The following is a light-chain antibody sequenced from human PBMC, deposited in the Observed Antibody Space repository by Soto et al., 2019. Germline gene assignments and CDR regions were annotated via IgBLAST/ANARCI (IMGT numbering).Light chain of an antibody. J-gene: IGLJ1*01. CDR1: SSYVGGYNY. V-gene: IGLV2-14*01. CDR3: SSYITTSTRV. CDR2: EVS. Sequence: QSPLTQPASVSLSPGQSITISCTGTSSYVGGYNYVSWYQQHPGRAPKLLIYEVSNRPSGVSNRFSGSKSGNTASLTISGLQAEDEADYYCSSYITTSTRVFGTGTKVTVL.